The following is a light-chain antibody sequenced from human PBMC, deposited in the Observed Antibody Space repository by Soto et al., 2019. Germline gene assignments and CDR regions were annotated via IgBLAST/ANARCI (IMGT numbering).Light chain of an antibody. CDR3: GSYSSSSTLYV. CDR1: SSDVGGSNY. CDR2: DVS. V-gene: IGLV2-14*03. J-gene: IGLJ1*01. Sequence: QSALTQPASVSGSLGHSITISCTGTSSDVGGSNYVSWYQQHPGKAPKLMIYDVSNRPSGVSNRFSGSKSGNTASLTISGLQAEDEADYYCGSYSSSSTLYVFGTGTKLTVL.